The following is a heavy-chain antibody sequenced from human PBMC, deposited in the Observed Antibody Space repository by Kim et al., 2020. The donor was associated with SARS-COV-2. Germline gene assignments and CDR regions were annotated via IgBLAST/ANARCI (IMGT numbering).Heavy chain of an antibody. CDR1: GCFLGGLG. D-gene: IGHD6-13*01. CDR3: ARDRGRSWYFYYYGMDV. CDR2: INPNSGGT. V-gene: IGHV1-2*06. Sequence: AAVEVSCKASGCFLGGLGLPWVRQAPGQGLEWMGRINPNSGGTNYAQKFQGRVTMTRDTSISTAYMELSRLRSDDTAVYYCARDRGRSWYFYYYGMDVWGQGTTVTVSS. J-gene: IGHJ6*02.